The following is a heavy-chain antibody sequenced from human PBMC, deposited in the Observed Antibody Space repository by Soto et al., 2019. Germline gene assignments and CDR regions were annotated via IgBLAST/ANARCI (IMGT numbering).Heavy chain of an antibody. D-gene: IGHD1-1*01. CDR1: GYTFTDYY. CDR3: ERGSPTTTPFDF. V-gene: IGHV1-2*04. Sequence: QVQLVQSGADLKKPGASVKVSCKASGYTFTDYYMHWVRQAPGQGLEWMGWINPNNGGTSYAQKFEGWVTMNRDTSISTAYMEVRRLTSDDTAVYYCERGSPTTTPFDFWGQGTLVTVSS. CDR2: INPNNGGT. J-gene: IGHJ4*02.